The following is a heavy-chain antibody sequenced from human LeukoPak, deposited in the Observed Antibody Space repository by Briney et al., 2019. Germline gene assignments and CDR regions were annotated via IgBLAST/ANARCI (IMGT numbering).Heavy chain of an antibody. V-gene: IGHV3-7*01. Sequence: GGSLRLSCAASGFTSSSYWMSWVRQAPGKGLEWVANIKQDGSEKYYVDSVKGRFTVSRDNAKNSLYLQMNSLRAEDTAVYYCAKQPDKGYSYGYWGYFDYWGQGTLVTVSS. CDR2: IKQDGSEK. J-gene: IGHJ4*02. CDR3: AKQPDKGYSYGYWGYFDY. D-gene: IGHD5-18*01. CDR1: GFTSSSYW.